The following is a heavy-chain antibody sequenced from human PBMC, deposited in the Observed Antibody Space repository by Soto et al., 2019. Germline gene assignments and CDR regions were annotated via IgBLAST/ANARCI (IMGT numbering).Heavy chain of an antibody. Sequence: SVKVSCKASGGTFSSYAISWVRQAPGQGLEWMGGIIPIFGTANYAQKFQGRVTITADESTSTAYMELSSLRSEDTAVYYCATFPYCGGDCYSWAFDYWGQGTLVTVSS. D-gene: IGHD2-21*02. CDR3: ATFPYCGGDCYSWAFDY. CDR1: GGTFSSYA. CDR2: IIPIFGTA. J-gene: IGHJ4*02. V-gene: IGHV1-69*13.